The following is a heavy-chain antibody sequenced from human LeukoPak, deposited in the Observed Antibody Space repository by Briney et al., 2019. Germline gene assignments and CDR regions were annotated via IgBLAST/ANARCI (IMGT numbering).Heavy chain of an antibody. V-gene: IGHV1-18*04. Sequence: ASVKVSCKASGYTFTGYYMHWVRQAPGQGLEWMGWISAYNGNTNYAQKLQGRVTMTTDTSTSTAYMELRSLRSDDTAVYYCAISLRKGSGSYYNDPWWFDPWGQGTLVTVSS. CDR1: GYTFTGYY. CDR3: AISLRKGSGSYYNDPWWFDP. CDR2: ISAYNGNT. J-gene: IGHJ5*02. D-gene: IGHD3-10*01.